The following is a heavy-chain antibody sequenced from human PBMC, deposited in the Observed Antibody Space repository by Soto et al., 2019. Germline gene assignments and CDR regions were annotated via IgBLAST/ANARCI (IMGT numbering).Heavy chain of an antibody. CDR2: ISAYNGNT. J-gene: IGHJ4*02. V-gene: IGHV1-18*01. Sequence: SVKVSCKASGYTFNIYGISWVRQAPVQGLEWMGWISAYNGNTNYPQKLQGRVTMTTDTSTSTAYMELRSLRSDDTAVYYCARGGWVGAIGGGDYWGQGTLVTVSS. CDR1: GYTFNIYG. CDR3: ARGGWVGAIGGGDY. D-gene: IGHD1-26*01.